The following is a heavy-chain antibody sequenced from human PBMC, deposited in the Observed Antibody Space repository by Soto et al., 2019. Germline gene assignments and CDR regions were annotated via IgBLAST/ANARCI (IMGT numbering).Heavy chain of an antibody. V-gene: IGHV1-69*08. CDR3: ARENVGGSSFAYYYGMDA. Sequence: QVQLVQSGAEVKKPGSSVKVSCEASGGTFSSYSINWVRQAPGQGLEWMGRIIPFLDITTYAQKFQDRVTITADKPTRTGYLEPSSLRSEDTSVYYCARENVGGSSFAYYYGMDAWGQGTTVIVSS. D-gene: IGHD1-26*01. CDR1: GGTFSSYS. CDR2: IIPFLDIT. J-gene: IGHJ6*02.